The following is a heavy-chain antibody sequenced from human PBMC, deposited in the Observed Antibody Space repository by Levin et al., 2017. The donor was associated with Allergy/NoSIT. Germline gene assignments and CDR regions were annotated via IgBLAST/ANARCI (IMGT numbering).Heavy chain of an antibody. Sequence: PGESLKISCAASGFSFSSHWMSWVRQAPGKGLEWVANINHVGSEKYYVDSVKGRFTTSRDTAKNSLYLQMNSLRAEDTAVYYSAGDGVDAGVYFDYWGQGTLVTVSS. D-gene: IGHD2-15*01. CDR3: AGDGVDAGVYFDY. J-gene: IGHJ4*02. CDR1: GFSFSSHW. V-gene: IGHV3-7*01. CDR2: INHVGSEK.